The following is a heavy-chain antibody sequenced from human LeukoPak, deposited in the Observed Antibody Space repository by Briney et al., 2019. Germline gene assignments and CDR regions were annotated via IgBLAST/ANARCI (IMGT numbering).Heavy chain of an antibody. D-gene: IGHD4-23*01. CDR2: ITRGGEVT. J-gene: IGHJ4*02. CDR1: GYSFTSYW. V-gene: IGHV3-23*01. Sequence: GESLKISCKGSGYSFTSYWIGWVRQMPGKGLEWVSAITRGGEVTYYADSVKGRFSISRDNSKNTLYLQMSSLRGEDTAIYYCAHCDYDGNAGPYDHWGQGTLVTVSS. CDR3: AHCDYDGNAGPYDH.